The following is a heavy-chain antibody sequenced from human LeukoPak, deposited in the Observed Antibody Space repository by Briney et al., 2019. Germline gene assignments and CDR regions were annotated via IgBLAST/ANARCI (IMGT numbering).Heavy chain of an antibody. J-gene: IGHJ4*02. D-gene: IGHD3-22*01. CDR2: MFYSEST. V-gene: IGHV4-38-2*02. CDR1: GYFISSGYY. Sequence: PSETLSLTCSVSGYFISSGYYWGWIRQPPGKGLEWIGSMFYSESTNYNPSLKSRVTISVKTSKNQFSLKLSSVTAADTAVYYCARVTGYMIEDYFDYWGQGTLVTVSS. CDR3: ARVTGYMIEDYFDY.